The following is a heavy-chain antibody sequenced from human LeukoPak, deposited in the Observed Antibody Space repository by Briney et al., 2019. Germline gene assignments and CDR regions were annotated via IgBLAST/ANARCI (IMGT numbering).Heavy chain of an antibody. CDR1: GYTFTSYG. CDR3: ARDLGIVVVPAAMAYYYYGMDV. CDR2: ISAYNGNT. V-gene: IGHV1-18*01. Sequence: ASVKVSCKASGYTFTSYGISWVRQAPGQGLEWMGWISAYNGNTNYAQKLQGRVTMTTDTSTNTAYMELRSLRSDDTAVYYCARDLGIVVVPAAMAYYYYGMDVWGQGTTVTVSS. D-gene: IGHD2-2*01. J-gene: IGHJ6*02.